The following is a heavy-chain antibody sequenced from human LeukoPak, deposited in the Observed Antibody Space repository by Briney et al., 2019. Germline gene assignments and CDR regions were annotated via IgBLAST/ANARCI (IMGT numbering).Heavy chain of an antibody. Sequence: GGSLRLSCAASGFTFNTYSMNWVRQAPGKGLEWISYISDSSGTIYYADSVKGRFTISRDNAKNSLYLQMNSLRAEDTAVYYCARGPYGDYVDALDYWGQGTLVTVSS. CDR2: ISDSSGTI. D-gene: IGHD4-17*01. J-gene: IGHJ4*02. CDR3: ARGPYGDYVDALDY. V-gene: IGHV3-48*01. CDR1: GFTFNTYS.